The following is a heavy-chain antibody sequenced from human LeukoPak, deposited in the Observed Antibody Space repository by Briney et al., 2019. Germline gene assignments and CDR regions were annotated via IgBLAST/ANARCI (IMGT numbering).Heavy chain of an antibody. J-gene: IGHJ4*02. D-gene: IGHD2-2*02. Sequence: PGGSLRLSCAASGCIYDDYGMSWVREAPGKGLEGVSGINWNGGSTGYADSVKGRFTISRNNAKNSLYLQMNGLRAEDTALYYCARVDCCSSPSCYMAVLDYWGQGTLVTVSS. CDR1: GCIYDDYG. CDR3: ARVDCCSSPSCYMAVLDY. CDR2: INWNGGST. V-gene: IGHV3-20*04.